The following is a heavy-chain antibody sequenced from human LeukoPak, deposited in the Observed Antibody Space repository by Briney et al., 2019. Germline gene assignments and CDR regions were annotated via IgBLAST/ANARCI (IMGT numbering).Heavy chain of an antibody. D-gene: IGHD2/OR15-2a*01. V-gene: IGHV1-18*01. Sequence: ASVKVSCKTSGYSFTTYGTNWVLQAPGQGLEWMGWITAYNGNTNYAHKFQGRFTMTTDTYTRTVYMELRGLKSNDTAVYYCARGVSNRWADFWGQGTLVTVSS. J-gene: IGHJ4*02. CDR1: GYSFTTYG. CDR3: ARGVSNRWADF. CDR2: ITAYNGNT.